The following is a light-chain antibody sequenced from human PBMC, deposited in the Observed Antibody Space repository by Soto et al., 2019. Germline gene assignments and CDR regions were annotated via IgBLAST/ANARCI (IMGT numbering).Light chain of an antibody. CDR3: QLYGSSPVT. Sequence: EIVLTQSPGTLSLSPGERATLSCRASQSVSSNYLAWYQQKPGQAPRLLIYGASSRATGIPDMFSGSGSGTDFTLTISRLEPEDFAVYYCQLYGSSPVTFGQGTKLEIK. CDR1: QSVSSNY. CDR2: GAS. J-gene: IGKJ2*01. V-gene: IGKV3-20*01.